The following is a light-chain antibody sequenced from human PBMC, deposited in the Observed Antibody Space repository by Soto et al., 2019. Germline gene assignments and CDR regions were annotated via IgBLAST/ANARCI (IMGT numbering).Light chain of an antibody. J-gene: IGKJ4*01. CDR3: QQYGSSPPSLT. CDR2: GAS. Sequence: EIVLTQSPGTLSLSPGERATLSCRASQSVSSSYLAWYQQKPGQAPRLLIYGASSRDTGIPDRFSGSGSGTDVTLIISRLEPEDCAVYYCQQYGSSPPSLTFGGGTKVEIK. CDR1: QSVSSSY. V-gene: IGKV3-20*01.